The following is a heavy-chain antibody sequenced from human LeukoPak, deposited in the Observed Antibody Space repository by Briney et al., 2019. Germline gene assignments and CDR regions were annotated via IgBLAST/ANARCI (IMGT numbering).Heavy chain of an antibody. Sequence: SETLSLTCSVSEYSISSGYYWGWIRQSPGTGLEWIGMIFHTGSTYYTSSLKSRVTISMDTSKNQFSLRLSSMTAADTAIYYCARLSLVYDPYYFDYWGQGTLVTVSS. CDR3: ARLSLVYDPYYFDY. V-gene: IGHV4-38-2*02. J-gene: IGHJ4*02. D-gene: IGHD5/OR15-5a*01. CDR2: IFHTGST. CDR1: EYSISSGYY.